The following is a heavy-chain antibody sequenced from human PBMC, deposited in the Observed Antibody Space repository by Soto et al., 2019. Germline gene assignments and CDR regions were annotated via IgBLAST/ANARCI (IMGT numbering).Heavy chain of an antibody. Sequence: SETLSLTCTVSGGSVSSGSYYWSWIRQPPGKGLEWIGYIYYSGSTNYNPSLKSRVTISVDTSKNQFSLKLSSVTAADTAVHYCARFRTDQYYFDYWGQGTLVTVSS. D-gene: IGHD1-1*01. J-gene: IGHJ4*02. CDR1: GGSVSSGSYY. V-gene: IGHV4-61*01. CDR3: ARFRTDQYYFDY. CDR2: IYYSGST.